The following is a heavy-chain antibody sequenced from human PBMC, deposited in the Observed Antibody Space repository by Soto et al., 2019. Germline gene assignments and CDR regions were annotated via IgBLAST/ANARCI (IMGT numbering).Heavy chain of an antibody. CDR1: GDTFTSYA. J-gene: IGHJ4*02. V-gene: IGHV1-3*01. D-gene: IGHD6-13*01. CDR3: ARDRPLSRSSRWLPSFHY. Sequence: ASVKVSCKASGDTFTSYAMNWVRQAPGQRLEWMGWINAGNGNTKYSQKFQGRVTITRDTSASTAYMELSSLRSDDTAVYYCARDRPLSRSSRWLPSFHYCCQGPLGTVSS. CDR2: INAGNGNT.